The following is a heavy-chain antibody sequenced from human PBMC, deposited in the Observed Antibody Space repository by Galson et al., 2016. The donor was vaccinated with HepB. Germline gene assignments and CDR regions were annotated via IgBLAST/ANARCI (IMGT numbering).Heavy chain of an antibody. V-gene: IGHV4-61*03. CDR3: ARQYRGGPSDY. D-gene: IGHD5-12*01. J-gene: IGHJ4*02. Sequence: SETLSLTCTVSGGSVTSDSSYWSWIRQPPGKGLEWIGYIFHTGGTNYNPSLKSRVTISVDTSNNHFSLRLTSVTAADTALYYCARQYRGGPSDYWGQGTLVIVSS. CDR1: GGSVTSDSSY. CDR2: IFHTGGT.